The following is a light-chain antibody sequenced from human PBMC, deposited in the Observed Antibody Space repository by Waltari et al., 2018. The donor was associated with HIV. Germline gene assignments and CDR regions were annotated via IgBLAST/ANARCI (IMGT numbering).Light chain of an antibody. CDR2: DNN. CDR3: GTWDTSLSAGV. Sequence: QSVLTQPPSVSAAPGQKVAISCSGSSSDIGNNYVSWYQHLPGTAPKLLIYDNNKRPAGIPDRFSGSKSGTSATLGITGLQTGDEANYYCGTWDTSLSAGVVGGGTKLTVL. CDR1: SSDIGNNY. J-gene: IGLJ3*02. V-gene: IGLV1-51*01.